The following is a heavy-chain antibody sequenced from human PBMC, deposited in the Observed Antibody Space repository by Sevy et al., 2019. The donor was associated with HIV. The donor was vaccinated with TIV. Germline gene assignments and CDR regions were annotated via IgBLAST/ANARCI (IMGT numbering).Heavy chain of an antibody. D-gene: IGHD6-13*01. CDR2: ISGSGGST. Sequence: GGSLRLSCAASGFTFSSYAMSWVRQAPGKGLEWVSAISGSGGSTYYADSVKGRFTTSRDNSKNTLYLQMNSLRAEDTAVYYCAKTSRGGAAAGKNRGDFDYWGQGTLVTVSS. V-gene: IGHV3-23*01. CDR1: GFTFSSYA. CDR3: AKTSRGGAAAGKNRGDFDY. J-gene: IGHJ4*02.